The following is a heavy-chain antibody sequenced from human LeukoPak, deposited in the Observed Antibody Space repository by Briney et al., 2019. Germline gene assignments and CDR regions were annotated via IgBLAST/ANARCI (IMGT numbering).Heavy chain of an antibody. CDR2: INPNSGGT. D-gene: IGHD3-9*01. V-gene: IGHV1-2*02. Sequence: ASVKVSCKASGYTFTGYYMHWVRQAPGQGLEWMGWINPNSGGTNYAQKFQGRVTMTRDTSISTAFMELSRLRSDDTAVYYCARGSDILTDGGDYWGQGTLVTVSS. CDR3: ARGSDILTDGGDY. CDR1: GYTFTGYY. J-gene: IGHJ4*02.